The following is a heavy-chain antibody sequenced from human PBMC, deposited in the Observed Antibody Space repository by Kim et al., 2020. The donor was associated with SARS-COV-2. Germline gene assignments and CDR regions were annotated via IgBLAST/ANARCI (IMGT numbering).Heavy chain of an antibody. J-gene: IGHJ1*01. CDR1: GFSFSEWW. CDR2: IDNDGTTT. CDR3: TRGPF. V-gene: IGHV3-74*01. Sequence: GGSLRLSCAASGFSFSEWWMDWVRQAPGKGPEWVARIDNDGTTTLYADSVKGRFTISRDNSKNTLYLQMTGLRADDTGVYYCTRGPFWGQCTLLTVSA.